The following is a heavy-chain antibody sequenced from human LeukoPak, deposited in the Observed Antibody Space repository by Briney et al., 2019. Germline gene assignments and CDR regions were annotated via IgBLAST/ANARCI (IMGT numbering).Heavy chain of an antibody. D-gene: IGHD2-2*01. CDR3: AKYEVGSSTSLEYFQH. CDR2: ISGSGGST. CDR1: GFTFTTYW. V-gene: IGHV3-23*01. J-gene: IGHJ1*01. Sequence: PGGSLRLSCAASGFTFTTYWMSWVRQAPGKGLEWVSAISGSGGSTYYADSVKGRFTISRDNSKNTLYLQMNSLRAEDTAVYYCAKYEVGSSTSLEYFQHWGQGTLVTVSS.